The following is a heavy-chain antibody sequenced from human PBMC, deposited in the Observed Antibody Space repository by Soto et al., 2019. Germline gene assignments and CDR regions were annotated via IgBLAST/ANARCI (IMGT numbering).Heavy chain of an antibody. V-gene: IGHV3-23*01. D-gene: IGHD6-25*01. Sequence: GGSLRLSCAASGFTFVHYALTWVRQAPGKGLEWVADISGSGESAFYADSVKGRFTISRDNSKNTAYMELNSLRAEDTAVYYCAKSHSSAAVYYYYYGMDVWGQGTTVTVSS. J-gene: IGHJ6*02. CDR2: ISGSGESA. CDR3: AKSHSSAAVYYYYYGMDV. CDR1: GFTFVHYA.